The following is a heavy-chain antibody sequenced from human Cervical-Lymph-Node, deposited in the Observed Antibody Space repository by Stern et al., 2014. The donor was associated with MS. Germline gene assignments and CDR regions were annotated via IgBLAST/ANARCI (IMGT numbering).Heavy chain of an antibody. D-gene: IGHD1-26*01. CDR2: FDPEDGET. Sequence: DQLVESGAEVKKPGASVKVSCKVSGYTLTELSIHWVRQAPGKGLEWMGGFDPEDGETIYAQKFQGRVSMTKDTSTDTAYMELSSLRSEDTAVYYCATMVGATDDVFDYWGQGTLVTVSS. J-gene: IGHJ4*02. CDR1: GYTLTELS. CDR3: ATMVGATDDVFDY. V-gene: IGHV1-24*01.